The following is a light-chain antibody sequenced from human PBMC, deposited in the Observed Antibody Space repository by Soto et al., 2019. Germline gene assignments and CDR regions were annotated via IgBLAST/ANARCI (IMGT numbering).Light chain of an antibody. V-gene: IGKV3-11*01. Sequence: EIVLTQSPATLSLSPGERATLSCRASQSVSSYLAWYQQKPGQAPRLLMYEASNRATGIPARFSGGGSGTDFTLTISSLEPEDFAVYYCQQYNNWPLLTFGGGTKVEIK. J-gene: IGKJ4*01. CDR2: EAS. CDR3: QQYNNWPLLT. CDR1: QSVSSY.